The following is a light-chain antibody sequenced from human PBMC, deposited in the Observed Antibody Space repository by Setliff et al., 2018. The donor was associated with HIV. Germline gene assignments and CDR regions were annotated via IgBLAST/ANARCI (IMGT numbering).Light chain of an antibody. CDR3: SSYTSRTTVV. V-gene: IGLV2-14*03. CDR2: DVT. J-gene: IGLJ2*01. Sequence: QSALTQPAPVSGSPGQSLPISCTGTSSDVGGYNYVSWYQQHPDKAPKLIIYDVTKRPSGVANHFSGSKSDNTASLTISGRQAEDEADYYCSSYTSRTTVVFGGGTKVTVL. CDR1: SSDVGGYNY.